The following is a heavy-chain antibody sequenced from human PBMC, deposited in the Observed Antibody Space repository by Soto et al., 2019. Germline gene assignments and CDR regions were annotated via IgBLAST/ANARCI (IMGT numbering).Heavy chain of an antibody. Sequence: APVKVSSKAPGYTFTGLGINLVRQTTEQGLEWMGWMSPNTGHSGLAQKFQARLTLTRDTSINTAYMELSSLRSEDTAIYYCARGIDAGVDYWGQGTPVTVS. CDR2: MSPNTGHS. CDR1: GYTFTGLG. D-gene: IGHD3-10*01. CDR3: ARGIDAGVDY. V-gene: IGHV1-8*02. J-gene: IGHJ4*02.